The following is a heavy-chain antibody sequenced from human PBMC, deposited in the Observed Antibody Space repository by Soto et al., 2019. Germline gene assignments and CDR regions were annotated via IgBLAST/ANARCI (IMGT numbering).Heavy chain of an antibody. J-gene: IGHJ4*02. CDR1: VYDFTDHY. Sequence: XSVKVSCKASVYDFTDHYIHWVRQAPGQGLEWMGIISPDGGSTRYSQQFQARITMTRDTSTSTVYMELSSLRSEDTAVYYCARAPRGGVIIVITSAQIDYWGQGTLVTVSS. CDR3: ARAPRGGVIIVITSAQIDY. CDR2: ISPDGGST. D-gene: IGHD3-10*01. V-gene: IGHV1-46*01.